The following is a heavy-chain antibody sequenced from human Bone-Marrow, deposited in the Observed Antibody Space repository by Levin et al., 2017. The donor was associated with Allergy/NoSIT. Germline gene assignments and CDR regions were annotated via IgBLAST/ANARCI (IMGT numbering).Heavy chain of an antibody. D-gene: IGHD1-26*01. CDR2: ISTGNAA. Sequence: GGSLRLSCAASGFDFRDYGMNWVRQAPGKGLEWVSGISTGNAAYDAESVKGRFRISRDNSKDTLYLEMHSLRVEDTAKYYCAKLVGHYRPGGLYYIDVWGKGISVIVSS. J-gene: IGHJ6*03. CDR1: GFDFRDYG. V-gene: IGHV3-23*01. CDR3: AKLVGHYRPGGLYYIDV.